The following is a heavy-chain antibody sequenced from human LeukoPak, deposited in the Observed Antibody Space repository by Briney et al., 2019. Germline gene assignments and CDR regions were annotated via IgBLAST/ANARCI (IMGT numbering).Heavy chain of an antibody. D-gene: IGHD6-13*01. CDR2: IYHSGST. CDR3: ARFGAPIAAAGL. V-gene: IGHV4-38-2*02. Sequence: SETLSLTCTVSGYSISSGYYWGWIRQPPGKGLEWIGSIYHSGSTYYNPSLKSRVTISVDTSKNQFSLKLSSVTAADTAVYYCARFGAPIAAAGLWGQGTLSPSPQ. J-gene: IGHJ4*02. CDR1: GYSISSGYY.